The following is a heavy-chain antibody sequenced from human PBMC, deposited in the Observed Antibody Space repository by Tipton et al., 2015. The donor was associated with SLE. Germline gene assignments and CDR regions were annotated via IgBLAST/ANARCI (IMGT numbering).Heavy chain of an antibody. V-gene: IGHV4-59*11. CDR2: IHYSGTT. CDR1: GGSITNHY. J-gene: IGHJ5*02. CDR3: ARVGYCGGDCP. D-gene: IGHD2-21*01. Sequence: TLSLTCTVSGGSITNHYWNWIRQPPGKGLEWIGYIHYSGTTHDNPSLKSRVTMSVDMSKNQFSLRLTSVTAADTAVYYCARVGYCGGDCPWGQGTLVTVS.